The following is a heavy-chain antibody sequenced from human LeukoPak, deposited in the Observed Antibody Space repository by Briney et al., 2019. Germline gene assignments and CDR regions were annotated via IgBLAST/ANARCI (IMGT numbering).Heavy chain of an antibody. Sequence: SETLSLTCAVYGGSFSGYYWSWIRQPPGKGLELIGYIYYSGSTYYNPSLKSRVTISVETSKNQFSLRLSSVTAADTAVYYCARVYYDSSNYYYVLSWGQGTLVTVSS. V-gene: IGHV4-30-4*08. CDR2: IYYSGST. CDR1: GGSFSGYY. J-gene: IGHJ4*02. D-gene: IGHD3-22*01. CDR3: ARVYYDSSNYYYVLS.